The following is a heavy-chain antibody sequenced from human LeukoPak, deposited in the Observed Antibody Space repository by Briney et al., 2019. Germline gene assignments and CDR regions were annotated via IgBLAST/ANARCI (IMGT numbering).Heavy chain of an antibody. Sequence: SETLSLTCAVYGGSFSGYYWSWIRQPPGKGLEWIGEINHSGSTNYNPSLKSRVTISVDTSKNQFSLKLSSVTAADTAVYYCARRFMVPSLYDYWGQGTLVTVSS. J-gene: IGHJ4*02. D-gene: IGHD3-10*01. V-gene: IGHV4-34*01. CDR2: INHSGST. CDR3: ARRFMVPSLYDY. CDR1: GGSFSGYY.